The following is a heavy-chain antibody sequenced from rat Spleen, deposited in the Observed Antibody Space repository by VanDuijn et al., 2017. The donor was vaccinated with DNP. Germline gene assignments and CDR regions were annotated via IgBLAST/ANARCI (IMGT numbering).Heavy chain of an antibody. D-gene: IGHD1-4*01. CDR1: GFIFRTNW. J-gene: IGHJ3*01. CDR3: AKDRLLGYALNWFAY. CDR2: ISGGGGNT. V-gene: IGHV5-25*01. Sequence: EVQLVESGGGLVQPGSPLKLSCAASGFIFRTNWLNWIRQAPTKGLEWVASISGGGGNTYYQDSVKGRFTISRDNAKSTLYLQMNSLRSEDTATYYCAKDRLLGYALNWFAYWGQGTLVTVSS.